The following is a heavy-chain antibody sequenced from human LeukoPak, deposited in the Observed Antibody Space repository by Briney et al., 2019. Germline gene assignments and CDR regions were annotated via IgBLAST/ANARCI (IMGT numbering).Heavy chain of an antibody. J-gene: IGHJ6*02. D-gene: IGHD1-26*01. CDR2: IYDRGST. Sequence: SETLSLTCTVSGASIRSGDYYWSWIRQPPGKGLEWIGYIYDRGSTYYNPSLKSRITISVDTSKNQFSLKLSSVTAADTAVYYCARELGYSGSYYGPSYYYYGMDVWGQGTTVTVSS. CDR1: GASIRSGDYY. V-gene: IGHV4-30-4*02. CDR3: ARELGYSGSYYGPSYYYYGMDV.